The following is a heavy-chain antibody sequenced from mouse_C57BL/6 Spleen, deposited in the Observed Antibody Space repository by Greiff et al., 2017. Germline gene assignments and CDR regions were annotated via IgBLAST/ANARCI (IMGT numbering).Heavy chain of an antibody. J-gene: IGHJ3*01. CDR2: ISDGGSYT. CDR3: TRDLDSSGYEFAY. CDR1: GFTFSSYA. V-gene: IGHV5-4*01. Sequence: EVKLVESGGGLVKPGGSLKLSCAASGFTFSSYAMSWVRQTPEKRLEWVATISDGGSYTYYPDNVKGRFTISRDNAKNNLYLQMSHLKSEDTAIYYCTRDLDSSGYEFAYWGQGTLVTVSA. D-gene: IGHD3-2*02.